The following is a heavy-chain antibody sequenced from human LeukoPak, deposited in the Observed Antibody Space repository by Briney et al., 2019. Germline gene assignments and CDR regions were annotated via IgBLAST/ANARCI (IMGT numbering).Heavy chain of an antibody. CDR1: GGSISNENW. V-gene: IGHV4-4*02. J-gene: IGHJ3*02. CDR3: ATPNDAFNI. Sequence: SETLSLTCAVSGGSISNENWWSWVRQPPGKGLEWIGEIHHRGGTNYNPSLRSRVTISIDTSKNQSSLKLTSVTAADTAVYYCATPNDAFNIWGQGTMVTVSS. CDR2: IHHRGGT.